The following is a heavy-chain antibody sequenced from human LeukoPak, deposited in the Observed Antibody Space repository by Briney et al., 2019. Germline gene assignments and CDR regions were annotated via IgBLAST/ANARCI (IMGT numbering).Heavy chain of an antibody. D-gene: IGHD2-15*01. CDR3: ARGRPGCSGGSCYPNNWFDP. CDR1: GYSISSGYY. V-gene: IGHV4-38-2*02. Sequence: SETLSLTCTVSGYSISSGYYWGWIRQPPGKGLEWIGSIYHSGSTYYNPSLKSRVTISVDTSKNQFSLKLSSVTAADTAVYYCARGRPGCSGGSCYPNNWFDPWGQGTLVTVSS. J-gene: IGHJ5*02. CDR2: IYHSGST.